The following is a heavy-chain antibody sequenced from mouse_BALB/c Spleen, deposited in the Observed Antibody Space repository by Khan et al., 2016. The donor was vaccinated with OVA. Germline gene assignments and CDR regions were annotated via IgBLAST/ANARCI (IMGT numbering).Heavy chain of an antibody. CDR3: AREGLLGVAMDY. J-gene: IGHJ4*01. CDR2: IYPGDGSI. CDR1: GYTFTSYD. Sequence: VQLQESGPELVKPGALVKISCKASGYTFTSYDINWVKQRPGQGLEWIGWIYPGDGSIKYNEKFKEKATMTADKSSRTAYMQLSSLTSENSAVXFCAREGLLGVAMDYWGQGTSVTVSS. D-gene: IGHD1-1*01. V-gene: IGHV1S56*01.